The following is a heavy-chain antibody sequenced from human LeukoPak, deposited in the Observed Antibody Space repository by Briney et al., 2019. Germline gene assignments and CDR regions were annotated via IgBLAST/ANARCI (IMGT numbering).Heavy chain of an antibody. V-gene: IGHV3-21*01. Sequence: PGGSLRLSCAASGFTFSSYAMSWVRQAPGKGLEWVSSISSSSSYIYYADSVKGRFTISRGNAKNSLYLQMNSLRAEDTAVYYCAELGITMIGGVWGKGTTVTISS. CDR2: ISSSSSYI. J-gene: IGHJ6*04. CDR1: GFTFSSYA. D-gene: IGHD3-10*02. CDR3: AELGITMIGGV.